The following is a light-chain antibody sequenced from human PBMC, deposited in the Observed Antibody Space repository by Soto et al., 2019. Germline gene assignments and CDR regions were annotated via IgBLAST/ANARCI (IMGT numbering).Light chain of an antibody. V-gene: IGKV3-11*01. J-gene: IGKJ3*01. Sequence: EIVLTQSPATLSLSPGQRATLSCRASQSVSRDLAWYQQKPGQAPRLLIYEASNRATGIPARFSGSGSGTDFTLTISSLEPEDFAVYYCQQRSVRPPFVTFGPGTKVDIK. CDR1: QSVSRD. CDR2: EAS. CDR3: QQRSVRPPFVT.